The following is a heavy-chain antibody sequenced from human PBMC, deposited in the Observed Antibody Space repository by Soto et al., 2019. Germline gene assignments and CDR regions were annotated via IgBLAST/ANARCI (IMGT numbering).Heavy chain of an antibody. D-gene: IGHD6-6*01. CDR2: ISAYNGNT. J-gene: IGHJ6*02. CDR1: GYTFTSYG. Sequence: QVQLVQSGAEVKKPGASVKVSCKASGYTFTSYGISWVRQAPGQGLEWMGWISAYNGNTNYAQKLQGRVTMTTDTSTSTAYMELRSLRSDDTAVYYGARYSSSSLTYYYYGMDVWGQGTTVTVSS. CDR3: ARYSSSSLTYYYYGMDV. V-gene: IGHV1-18*04.